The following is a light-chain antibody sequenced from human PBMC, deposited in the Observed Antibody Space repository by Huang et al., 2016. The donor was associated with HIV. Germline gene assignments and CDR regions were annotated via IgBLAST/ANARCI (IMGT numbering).Light chain of an antibody. V-gene: IGKV3-20*01. J-gene: IGKJ2*02. Sequence: IVLTQSPGTLSLSPGERATLTCRASQSVSSSYLGWYQQKPGQPPRLLSWEASSRTTGSPDRCSSRGAGTDFSITISRLEPEDFAVYYCQQYGSSRTFGQGTKLEIK. CDR2: EAS. CDR3: QQYGSSRT. CDR1: QSVSSSY.